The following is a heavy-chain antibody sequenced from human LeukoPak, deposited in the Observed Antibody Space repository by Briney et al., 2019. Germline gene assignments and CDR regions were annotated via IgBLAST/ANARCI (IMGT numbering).Heavy chain of an antibody. Sequence: PGGSLRLSCAASGFTFSSYAMSWVRQAPGKGLEWVSAISGSGGSTYYADSVKGRFTISRDNSKNTLYLQMNSMRAEDTAVYYCATAPFVCGGDCYPYYFDYWGQGTLVTVSS. D-gene: IGHD2-21*02. CDR2: ISGSGGST. V-gene: IGHV3-23*01. CDR3: ATAPFVCGGDCYPYYFDY. CDR1: GFTFSSYA. J-gene: IGHJ4*02.